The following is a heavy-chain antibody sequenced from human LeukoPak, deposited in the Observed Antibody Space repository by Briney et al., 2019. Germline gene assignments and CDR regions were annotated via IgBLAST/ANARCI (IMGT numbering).Heavy chain of an antibody. CDR2: ICYDGSNK. CDR1: GFTFSSYG. V-gene: IGHV3-33*01. J-gene: IGHJ4*02. D-gene: IGHD3-22*01. CDR3: ARSFSSYYDSSGYYKGIDY. Sequence: GGSLRLSCAASGFTFSSYGMHWVRQAPGKGLEWVAVICYDGSNKYYADSVKGRFTISRDNSKNTLYLQMNSLRAEDTAVYYCARSFSSYYDSSGYYKGIDYWGQGTLVTVSS.